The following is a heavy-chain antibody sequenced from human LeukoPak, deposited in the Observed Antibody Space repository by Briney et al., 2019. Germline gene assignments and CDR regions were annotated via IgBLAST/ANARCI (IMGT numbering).Heavy chain of an antibody. CDR2: ISGSGGST. CDR3: ARVPYYYDSSGYYDY. D-gene: IGHD3-22*01. V-gene: IGHV3-23*01. J-gene: IGHJ4*02. CDR1: GFTFSSYA. Sequence: PGGSLRLSCAASGFTFSSYAMSWARQAPGKGLEWVSAISGSGGSTYYADSVKGRFTISRDNSKNTLYLQMNSLRAEDTAVYYCARVPYYYDSSGYYDYWGQGTLVTVSS.